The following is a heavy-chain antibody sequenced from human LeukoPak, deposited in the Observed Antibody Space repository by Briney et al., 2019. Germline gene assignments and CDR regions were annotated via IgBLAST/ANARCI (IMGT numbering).Heavy chain of an antibody. CDR2: MNPNSGNT. D-gene: IGHD1-1*01. CDR1: GYTFTSYD. V-gene: IGHV1-8*01. CDR3: ARGSWTRTWFDP. J-gene: IGHJ5*02. Sequence: ASVKVSCKASGYTFTSYDINWVRQATGQGLEWMGWMNPNSGNTGYAQKFQGRVTMTRNTSISTAYMELSSPRSEDTAVYYCARGSWTRTWFDPWGQGTLVTVSS.